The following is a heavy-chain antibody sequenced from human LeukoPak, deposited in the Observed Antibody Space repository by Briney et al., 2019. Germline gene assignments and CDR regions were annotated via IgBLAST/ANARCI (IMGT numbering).Heavy chain of an antibody. D-gene: IGHD2-2*01. CDR2: INHSGST. CDR3: ARRGYCSSTSCRAREDY. Sequence: PGGSLRLSCAASGLTFSSYEMNWVRQPPGKGLEWIGEINHSGSTNYNPSLKSRVTISVDTSKNQFSLKLSSVTAADTAVYYCARRGYCSSTSCRAREDYWGQGTLVTVSS. J-gene: IGHJ4*02. V-gene: IGHV4-34*01. CDR1: GLTFSSYE.